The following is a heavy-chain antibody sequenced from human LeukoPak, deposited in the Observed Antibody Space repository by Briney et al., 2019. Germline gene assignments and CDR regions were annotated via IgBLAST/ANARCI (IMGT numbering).Heavy chain of an antibody. CDR1: GFTFSNYA. CDR2: ISGSGGST. Sequence: GGSLRLSCAASGFTFSNYAMSWVRQAPGKGLEWVSAISGSGGSTYYADSVKGRFTISRDNSKNTLYLQMNSLRAEDTAVYYCAKLGPYSSSWFEYFQHWGQGTLVTVSS. D-gene: IGHD6-13*01. CDR3: AKLGPYSSSWFEYFQH. J-gene: IGHJ1*01. V-gene: IGHV3-23*01.